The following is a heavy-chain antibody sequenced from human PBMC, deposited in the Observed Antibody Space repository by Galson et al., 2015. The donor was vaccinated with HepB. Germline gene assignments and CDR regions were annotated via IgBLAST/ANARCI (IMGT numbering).Heavy chain of an antibody. CDR3: ARDPRGSGGIDY. D-gene: IGHD2-15*01. Sequence: SVKVSCKASGYTFTSYAMHWVRQAPGQRLEWMGWINAGNGNTKYSQKFQGRVTITRDTSASTAYMELSNLRSEDTAVYYCARDPRGSGGIDYWGQGTLVTVSS. V-gene: IGHV1-3*01. J-gene: IGHJ4*02. CDR1: GYTFTSYA. CDR2: INAGNGNT.